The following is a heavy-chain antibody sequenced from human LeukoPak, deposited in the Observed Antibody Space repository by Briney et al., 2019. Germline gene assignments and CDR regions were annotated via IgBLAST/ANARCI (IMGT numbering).Heavy chain of an antibody. D-gene: IGHD6-13*01. CDR1: ISSSSHY. CDR2: IYYSGST. CDR3: ARRRLAAAVHSDYFDY. J-gene: IGHJ4*02. Sequence: RASETLSLTCTVSISSSSHYWGWIRQPPGKGLEWIGSIYYSGSTYYNPSLKSRVTISVDTSKNQFSLKLSSVTAADTAVYYCARRRLAAAVHSDYFDYWGQGTLVTVSS. V-gene: IGHV4-39*01.